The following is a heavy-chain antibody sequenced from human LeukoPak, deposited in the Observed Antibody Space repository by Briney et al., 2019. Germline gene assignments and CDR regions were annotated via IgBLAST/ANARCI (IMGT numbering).Heavy chain of an antibody. CDR3: ARDDRDLYSNHNFDY. J-gene: IGHJ4*02. V-gene: IGHV3-23*01. D-gene: IGHD4-11*01. Sequence: PGGSLRLSCAASGLTFSSYAMNWVRQAPGKGLEWVSAISGSGGNTYYADSVKGRFTISRGNAKNSLYLQMNSLRAEDTAVYYCARDDRDLYSNHNFDYWGQGTLVTVSS. CDR2: ISGSGGNT. CDR1: GLTFSSYA.